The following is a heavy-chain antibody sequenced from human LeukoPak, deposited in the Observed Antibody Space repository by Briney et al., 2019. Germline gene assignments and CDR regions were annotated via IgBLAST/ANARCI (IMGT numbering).Heavy chain of an antibody. CDR3: ARESGSTSCCWFDP. D-gene: IGHD2-2*01. CDR2: INPNSGST. CDR1: GYTFTGYY. V-gene: IGHV1-46*01. Sequence: ASVKVSCKASGYTFTGYYMHWVRQAPGQGLEWMGWINPNSGSTSYAQKFQGRVTMTRDTSTSTVYMELSSLRSEDTAVYYCARESGSTSCCWFDPWGQRTLVTVSS. J-gene: IGHJ5*02.